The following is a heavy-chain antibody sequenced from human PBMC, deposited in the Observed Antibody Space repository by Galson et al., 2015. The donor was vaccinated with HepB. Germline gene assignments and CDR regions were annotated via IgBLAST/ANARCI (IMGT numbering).Heavy chain of an antibody. CDR3: SLHQGPIGLPPGTLLQEHL. CDR1: GGSFSGYY. V-gene: IGHV4-34*01. J-gene: IGHJ6*01. CDR2: INHSGST. Sequence: SETLSLTCAVYGGSFSGYYWSWIRQPPGKGLEWIGEINHSGSTNYNPSLKSRVTISVDTSKNQFSLKLSSVTAADTAVYYWSLHQGPIGLPPGTLLQEHLWG.